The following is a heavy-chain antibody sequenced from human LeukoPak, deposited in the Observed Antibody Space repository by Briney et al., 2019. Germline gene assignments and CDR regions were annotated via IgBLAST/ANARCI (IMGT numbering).Heavy chain of an antibody. D-gene: IGHD2-2*01. J-gene: IGHJ4*02. CDR3: ARGRLSHCSSTSCYLGPAVW. CDR1: GFTFSSYA. V-gene: IGHV3-30*04. CDR2: ISYDGSNK. Sequence: QTGGSLRLSCAASGFTFSSYAMHWVRQAPGKGLEWVAVISYDGSNKYYADSVKGRFTISRDNSKNTLYLQMNGLRAEDTAVYYCARGRLSHCSSTSCYLGPAVWWGQGTLVTVSS.